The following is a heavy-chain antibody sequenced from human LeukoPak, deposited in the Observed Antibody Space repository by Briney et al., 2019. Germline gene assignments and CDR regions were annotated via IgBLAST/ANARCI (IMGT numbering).Heavy chain of an antibody. V-gene: IGHV4-59*01. Sequence: TSETLSLTCTVSGGSISSYYWSWIRQPPGKGLEWIGYIYYSGSTNYNPSLKSRVTISVDMSKNQFSLKLSSVTAADTAVYYCARTTEGYCSSTRCYGFSYYYYMDVWGKGTTVTISS. CDR2: IYYSGST. CDR3: ARTTEGYCSSTRCYGFSYYYYMDV. CDR1: GGSISSYY. D-gene: IGHD2-2*01. J-gene: IGHJ6*03.